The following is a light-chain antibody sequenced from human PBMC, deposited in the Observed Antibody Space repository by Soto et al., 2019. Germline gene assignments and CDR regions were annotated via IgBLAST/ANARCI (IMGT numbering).Light chain of an antibody. V-gene: IGKV3-11*01. CDR2: NAS. Sequence: EIVLTQSPATLSLSPGERATLSCRASQSVSSYLAWYQQKPGQAPRLLIYNASNRATGIPARFSGSGSGTDFTHTISSLEPEDFAVYYCQQRSNWPEFTFGPGSKVDI. CDR3: QQRSNWPEFT. J-gene: IGKJ3*01. CDR1: QSVSSY.